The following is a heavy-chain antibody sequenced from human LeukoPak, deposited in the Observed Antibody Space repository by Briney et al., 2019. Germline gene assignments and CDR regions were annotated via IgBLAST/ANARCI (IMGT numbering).Heavy chain of an antibody. CDR3: ARDHNWGLDY. J-gene: IGHJ4*02. CDR1: GYTFTDHY. CDR2: IHPGRGDT. V-gene: IGHV1-2*02. Sequence: ASVRVSCQALGYTFTDHYFHWLRQAPGQGIEWMGWIHPGRGDTNIAQKFQGRVSLTRDMSISTAYMELSRLTSDDTAVYYCARDHNWGLDYWGQGTLVSVSS. D-gene: IGHD7-27*01.